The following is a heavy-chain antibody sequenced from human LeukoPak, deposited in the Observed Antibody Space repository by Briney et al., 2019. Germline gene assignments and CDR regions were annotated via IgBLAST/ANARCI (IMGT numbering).Heavy chain of an antibody. J-gene: IGHJ4*02. D-gene: IGHD3-10*01. V-gene: IGHV3-7*01. CDR1: GFTFGHYW. CDR3: ATGGARYYYSDY. Sequence: GGSLRLSCAASGFTFGHYWMSWVRQAPGKGLECVANMNQDGSERYYVDSVMGRFTVSRENAKNSLHLQMNSLRAEDTAVYYCATGGARYYYSDYWGQGTLVTVSS. CDR2: MNQDGSER.